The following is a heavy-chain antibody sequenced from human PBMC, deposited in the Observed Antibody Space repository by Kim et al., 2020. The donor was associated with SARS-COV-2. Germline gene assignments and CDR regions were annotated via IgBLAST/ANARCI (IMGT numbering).Heavy chain of an antibody. D-gene: IGHD3-10*01. J-gene: IGHJ6*04. Sequence: TPSLKSRVDLSIDTSKNQFSLRLKSVTAADTAVYYCARDVHYYGSGSHMHVWGKGTTVTVSS. CDR3: ARDVHYYGSGSHMHV. V-gene: IGHV4-30-2*05.